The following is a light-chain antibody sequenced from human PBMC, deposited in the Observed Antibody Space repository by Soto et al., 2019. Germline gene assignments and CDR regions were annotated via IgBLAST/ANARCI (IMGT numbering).Light chain of an antibody. V-gene: IGLV2-14*03. Sequence: QSALTQPASVSGSPGQSITISCTGTSSDVGSYNYVYWYQQCAGKDPKLIIYDVSGRPSGVSNRYSGSKSGNTASLTISGLHDEDEADYYCGSYTTIATQFVGNGTKMTVL. J-gene: IGLJ1*01. CDR2: DVS. CDR1: SSDVGSYNY. CDR3: GSYTTIATQF.